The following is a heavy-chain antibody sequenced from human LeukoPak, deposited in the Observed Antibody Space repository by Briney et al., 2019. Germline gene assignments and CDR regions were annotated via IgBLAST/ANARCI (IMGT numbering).Heavy chain of an antibody. V-gene: IGHV3-30*18. CDR1: GFTFSSYG. Sequence: GGSLRLSCAASGFTFSSYGMHWVRQAPGKGLEWVAVISYDGSSKYYADSVKGRFTISRDNSKNTLYLQMNSLRAEDTAVYYCAKENFYDFWSGYYTYYFDYWGQGTLVTVSS. D-gene: IGHD3-3*01. CDR3: AKENFYDFWSGYYTYYFDY. J-gene: IGHJ4*02. CDR2: ISYDGSSK.